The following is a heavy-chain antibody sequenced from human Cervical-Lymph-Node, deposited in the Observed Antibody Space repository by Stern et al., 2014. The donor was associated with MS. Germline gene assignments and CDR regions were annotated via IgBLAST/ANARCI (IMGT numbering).Heavy chain of an antibody. CDR3: VRRFNEYVYKSYSAMGV. CDR2: ISYSGGNQ. Sequence: VQLVESGGGVVQPGTSLRLACVASGFTFRNYAMNWVRQAPGKGLEWVAIISYSGGNQYYGDSVRGRFTGSRDGSKNALFLQMNSLRVEDTAVYYCVRRFNEYVYKSYSAMGVWGQGTTVIVSS. J-gene: IGHJ6*02. D-gene: IGHD3-16*01. CDR1: GFTFRNYA. V-gene: IGHV3-30*04.